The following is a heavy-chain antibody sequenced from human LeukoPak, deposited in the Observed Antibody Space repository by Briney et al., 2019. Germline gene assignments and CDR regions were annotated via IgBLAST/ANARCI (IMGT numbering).Heavy chain of an antibody. Sequence: SETLSLTCTVSGGSISTYYWSWIRQHPGKGLEWIGYIYYSGSTYYNPSLKSRVTISVDTSKNQFSLKLSSVTAADTAVYFGARASRGQLKWGQGTLVTVSS. CDR2: IYYSGST. V-gene: IGHV4-59*06. J-gene: IGHJ4*02. CDR1: GGSISTYY. CDR3: ARASRGQLK. D-gene: IGHD1-1*01.